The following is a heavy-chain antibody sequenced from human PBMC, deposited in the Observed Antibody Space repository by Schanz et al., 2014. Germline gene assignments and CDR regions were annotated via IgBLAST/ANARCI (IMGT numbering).Heavy chain of an antibody. V-gene: IGHV1-2*02. Sequence: QVQLVQSGAEVKKPGASVKVSCKTSGYSFSDYFIHWVRQAPGQGLEWMGWLNPDSGETLYAQRFQAGFALTGKTSIRTANMDLSSPLSDDAAVYFCARGGVLVLPPGTVKKGNDYWGQGTLVTVSS. J-gene: IGHJ4*02. CDR3: ARGGVLVLPPGTVKKGNDY. CDR2: LNPDSGET. CDR1: GYSFSDYF. D-gene: IGHD3-10*01.